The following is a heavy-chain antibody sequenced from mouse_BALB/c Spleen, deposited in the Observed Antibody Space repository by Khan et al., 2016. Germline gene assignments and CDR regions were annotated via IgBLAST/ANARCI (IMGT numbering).Heavy chain of an antibody. V-gene: IGHV5-17*02. CDR2: ISGSSSTI. CDR1: GFTFSTFG. D-gene: IGHD1-1*01. Sequence: EVELVESGGGLVQPGGSRKLSCAASGFTFSTFGMHWVRQAPERGLEWVAYISGSSSTIFYADTVRGRFTISRDNPKNTLFLQMTSMRSEDTAIYYCARNYYGSGFDYWGQGTIFTVSS. CDR3: ARNYYGSGFDY. J-gene: IGHJ2*01.